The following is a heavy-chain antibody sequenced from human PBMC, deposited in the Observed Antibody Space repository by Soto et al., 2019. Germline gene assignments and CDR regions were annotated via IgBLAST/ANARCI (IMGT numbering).Heavy chain of an antibody. CDR2: MYYSAIT. D-gene: IGHD3-3*01. J-gene: IGHJ6*03. CDR3: ARHLFDSWKGYPYYYYMGV. Sequence: VQLQESGPGLVKPSEILSLTCSIPGGSIRSHNWSWIGQPPGKGLEWIGCMYYSAITEYNPSLKSRVTISADTSNNQVSLKLSCVTAADTAVYYCARHLFDSWKGYPYYYYMGVLGKGTAVTVSS. V-gene: IGHV4-59*08. CDR1: GGSIRSHN.